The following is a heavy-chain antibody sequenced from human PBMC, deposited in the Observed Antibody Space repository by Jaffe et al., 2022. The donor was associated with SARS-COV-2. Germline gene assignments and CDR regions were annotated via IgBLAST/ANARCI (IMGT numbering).Heavy chain of an antibody. V-gene: IGHV3-23*01. Sequence: EVQLLESGGGLVQPGGYLRLSCEDSGFTFSTSAMSWVRQAPGKGLEWVSSITGSGGGTYYADSVRGRFTISRDNSKDTLYLQINSLRAEDTAVYYCSKHTFMVTGGAMDVWGQGTTVTVSS. D-gene: IGHD5-18*01. CDR3: SKHTFMVTGGAMDV. CDR1: GFTFSTSA. CDR2: ITGSGGGT. J-gene: IGHJ6*02.